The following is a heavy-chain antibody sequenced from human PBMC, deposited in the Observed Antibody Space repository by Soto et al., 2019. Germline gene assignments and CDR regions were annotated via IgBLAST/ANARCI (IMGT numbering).Heavy chain of an antibody. CDR1: GFAFGSYW. J-gene: IGHJ4*01. V-gene: IGHV3-7*01. CDR2: IKGDSSEK. CDR3: AGDSGYGSGSSVNHYADY. Sequence: PVGSLRLSCAASGFAFGSYWMSWVRQAPGKGLEWLGTIKGDSSEKKYAASVRGRFTMSRDNAQNSLYLQMDSLRVEDTALYFCAGDSGYGSGSSVNHYADYWGHGTLVTVSS. D-gene: IGHD3-10*01.